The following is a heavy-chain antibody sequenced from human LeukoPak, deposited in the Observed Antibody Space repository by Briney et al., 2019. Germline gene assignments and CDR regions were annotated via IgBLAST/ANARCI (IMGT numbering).Heavy chain of an antibody. CDR2: ISCDGSNK. D-gene: IGHD6-13*01. CDR3: AKDMYSSSWYYFDY. Sequence: GGSLRLSCAASGFTFSSYGMHWVRQAPGKGLEWVAVISCDGSNKYYADSVKGRFTISRDNSKNTLYLQMNSLRAEDTAVYYCAKDMYSSSWYYFDYWGQGTLVTVSS. CDR1: GFTFSSYG. V-gene: IGHV3-30*18. J-gene: IGHJ4*02.